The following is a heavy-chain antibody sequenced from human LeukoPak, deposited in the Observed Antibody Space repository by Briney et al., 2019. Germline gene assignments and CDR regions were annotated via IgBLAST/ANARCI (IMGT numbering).Heavy chain of an antibody. CDR3: AKSSYYDSSGYYREYYFDF. V-gene: IGHV3-21*04. CDR1: GFTFSGYS. J-gene: IGHJ4*02. D-gene: IGHD3-22*01. CDR2: ISSSSSYI. Sequence: GGSLRLSCAASGFTFSGYSMNWVRQAPGKGLEWVSSISSSSSYIYYADSVKGRFTISRDNSKNTLYLQMNSLRDEDTAVYYCAKSSYYDSSGYYREYYFDFWGQGTLVTVSS.